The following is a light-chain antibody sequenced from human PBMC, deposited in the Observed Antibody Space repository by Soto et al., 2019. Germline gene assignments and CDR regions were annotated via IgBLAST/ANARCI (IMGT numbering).Light chain of an antibody. CDR2: LNSDVTH. J-gene: IGLJ2*01. CDR3: QTWGTGIQV. CDR1: SGHSNYA. Sequence: QPVLTQSPSASASLGASVKLTCTLSSGHSNYAIAWHQQQPEKGPRYLMKLNSDVTHSKGDGIPDRFSGSSSGAERYLSISSLQSEDEADYYCQTWGTGIQVFGGGTKLTVL. V-gene: IGLV4-69*01.